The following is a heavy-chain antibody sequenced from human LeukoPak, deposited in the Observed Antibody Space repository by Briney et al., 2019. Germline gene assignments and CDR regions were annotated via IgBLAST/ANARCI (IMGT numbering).Heavy chain of an antibody. CDR2: IWYDGSNK. D-gene: IGHD3-10*01. CDR1: GFTFSSYG. J-gene: IGHJ3*02. CDR3: ARVTYYGSGSYYTGDGSAFDI. V-gene: IGHV3-33*01. Sequence: GGSLRLSCAASGFTFSSYGMHWVRQAPGKGLEWVAVIWYDGSNKYYADSVKGRFTISRDNSKNTLYLQMNRLRAEDTAVYYCARVTYYGSGSYYTGDGSAFDIWGQGTMVTVSS.